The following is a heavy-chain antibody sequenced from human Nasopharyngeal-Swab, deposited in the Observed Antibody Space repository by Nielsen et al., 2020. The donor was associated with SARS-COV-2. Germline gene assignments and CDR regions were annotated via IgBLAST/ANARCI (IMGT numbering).Heavy chain of an antibody. Sequence: GESLKISCAASGFTISSYAMSWVRQAPGKGLEWVSTISGSGRTTYYADSVKGRFTISGDISKNTLYLQMNSLRAEDTAVYYCAKGRTDSSSWGQGTLVTVSS. CDR3: AKGRTDSSS. CDR1: GFTISSYA. V-gene: IGHV3-23*01. J-gene: IGHJ4*02. D-gene: IGHD6-13*01. CDR2: ISGSGRTT.